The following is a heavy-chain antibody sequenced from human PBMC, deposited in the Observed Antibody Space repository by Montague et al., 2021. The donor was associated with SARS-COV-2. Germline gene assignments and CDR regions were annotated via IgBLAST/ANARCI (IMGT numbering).Heavy chain of an antibody. V-gene: IGHV2-70*11. CDR1: GFSLSTSGMC. D-gene: IGHD6-19*01. Sequence: PALGKPTQTLTLTCTFSGFSLSTSGMCVSWIRQPPGKALEWLARIDWDXDKYYSTSLKTRLTISKDTSKNQVGLTMTNMDPVDTATYYCAREYSSGVYFDYWGQGTLVTVSS. J-gene: IGHJ4*02. CDR2: IDWDXDK. CDR3: AREYSSGVYFDY.